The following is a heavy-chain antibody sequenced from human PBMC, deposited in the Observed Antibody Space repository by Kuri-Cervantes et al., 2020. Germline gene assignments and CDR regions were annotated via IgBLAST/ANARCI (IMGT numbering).Heavy chain of an antibody. J-gene: IGHJ1*01. Sequence: SETLSLTCAVSGYSISSGYYWGWIRQPPGKGLEWIGSIYHSGSTYYNPSLKSRVTISVDTSKNQFSLKLRSVIDADTAVYYCASSSGYIHEYFQHWGQGTLVTVSS. V-gene: IGHV4-38-2*01. CDR2: IYHSGST. CDR1: GYSISSGYY. D-gene: IGHD5-12*01. CDR3: ASSSGYIHEYFQH.